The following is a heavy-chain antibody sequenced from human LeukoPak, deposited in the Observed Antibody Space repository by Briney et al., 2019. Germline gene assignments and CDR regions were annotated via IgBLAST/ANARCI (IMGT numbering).Heavy chain of an antibody. D-gene: IGHD2-15*01. CDR3: ARDGRAYCSGGSCPGTY. Sequence: ASVKVSCKASGYTFTGYYMHWVRQAPGQELEWMGWINPNSGGTNYTQKFQGRVTMTRDTSISTAYMELSRLRSDDTAVYYCARDGRAYCSGGSCPGTYWGQGTLVTVSS. V-gene: IGHV1-2*02. J-gene: IGHJ4*02. CDR2: INPNSGGT. CDR1: GYTFTGYY.